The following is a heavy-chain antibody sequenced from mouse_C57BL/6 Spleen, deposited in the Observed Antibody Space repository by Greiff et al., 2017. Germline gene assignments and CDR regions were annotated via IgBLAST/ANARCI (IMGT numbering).Heavy chain of an antibody. Sequence: QVQLQQSGAELVKPGASVKISCKASGYAFSSYWMNWVKQRPGKGLEWIGQIYPGDGDTNYNGKFKGKATLTADKSSSTAYMQLSSLTSEDSAVYFCARGGVLDWYFDVWGTGTTVTVSS. CDR3: ARGGVLDWYFDV. CDR2: IYPGDGDT. D-gene: IGHD5-1*01. CDR1: GYAFSSYW. J-gene: IGHJ1*03. V-gene: IGHV1-80*01.